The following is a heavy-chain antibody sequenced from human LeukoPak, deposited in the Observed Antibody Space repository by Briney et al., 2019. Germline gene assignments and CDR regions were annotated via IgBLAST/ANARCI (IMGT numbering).Heavy chain of an antibody. CDR1: GGSLSYYY. D-gene: IGHD2-21*02. Sequence: SETLSLTCAVYGGSLSYYYWSWIRQSPEKGLEWIGEINRSGSTNYNPSLKSRVSISVDTSNNQFSLKLSSVTAADTAIYYCARGGFYCGDDCYVDYWGQGALVTVSS. J-gene: IGHJ4*02. CDR3: ARGGFYCGDDCYVDY. V-gene: IGHV4-34*01. CDR2: INRSGST.